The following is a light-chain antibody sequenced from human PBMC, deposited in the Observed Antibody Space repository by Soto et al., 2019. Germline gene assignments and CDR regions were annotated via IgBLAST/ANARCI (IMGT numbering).Light chain of an antibody. CDR1: RSDVGNYNY. V-gene: IGLV2-8*01. CDR2: AVT. CDR3: SAYTSRSTLV. Sequence: QSALTQPPSASGSPGQSVTISCTGTRSDVGNYNYVSWYQQYPGKAPKLIIYAVTERPSGVPDRFSGSKSGNTASLTVSGLQTEDEADYYCSAYTSRSTLVFGGGTKLTVL. J-gene: IGLJ2*01.